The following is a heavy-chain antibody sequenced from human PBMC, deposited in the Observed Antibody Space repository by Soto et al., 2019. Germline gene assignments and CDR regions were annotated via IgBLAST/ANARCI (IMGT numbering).Heavy chain of an antibody. CDR3: ARWGTTGGLDF. D-gene: IGHD3-16*01. J-gene: IGHJ4*02. V-gene: IGHV3-30*03. CDR2: TSYDGSNA. CDR1: GFTFRSFV. Sequence: QVQLVESGGGVVQPGTSLRLSCVGSGFTFRSFVIHWVRQAPGKGLEWVALTSYDGSNAYYGDSVKGRFTISRDNSKNTVDLQMVSLRVEHTALYYCARWGTTGGLDFWGQGTLVSVSS.